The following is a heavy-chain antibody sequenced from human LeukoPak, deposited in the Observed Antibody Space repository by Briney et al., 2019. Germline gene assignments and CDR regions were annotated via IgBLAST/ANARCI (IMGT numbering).Heavy chain of an antibody. CDR3: AREGLRGRRYYDILTGPNWFDP. D-gene: IGHD3-9*01. J-gene: IGHJ5*02. CDR1: GGSISDGSYC. V-gene: IGHV4-39*07. Sequence: SETLSLTCTVSGGSISDGSYCWGWIRQPSGKGLEWIGSIYYSGRTYYNPSLKSRDTISVDTSKNQFSLKLSSVTAADTAVYYCAREGLRGRRYYDILTGPNWFDPWGQGTLVTVSS. CDR2: IYYSGRT.